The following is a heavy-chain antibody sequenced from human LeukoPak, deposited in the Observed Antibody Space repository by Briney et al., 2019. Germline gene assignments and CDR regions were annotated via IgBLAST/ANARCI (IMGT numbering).Heavy chain of an antibody. CDR2: IYYSGRT. Sequence: SETLSLTCTVSGGSISSGGYYCSWIRQHPGKGLEWIGYIYYSGRTYYNPSIKSRVTISVDTSKNQFSLELNSVTAADTAVYYCARAYTSSCRWFDPWGQGTLVTVSS. CDR3: ARAYTSSCRWFDP. CDR1: GGSISSGGYY. J-gene: IGHJ5*02. V-gene: IGHV4-31*03. D-gene: IGHD6-13*01.